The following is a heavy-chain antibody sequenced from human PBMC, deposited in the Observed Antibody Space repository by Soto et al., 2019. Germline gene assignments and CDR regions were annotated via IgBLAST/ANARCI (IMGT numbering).Heavy chain of an antibody. D-gene: IGHD1-26*01. Sequence: GGSLRLSCAASGFTFSNAWMSWVRQAPGKGLEWVGRIKSKTDGGTTDYAAPVKGRFTISRDDSKNTLYLQMNSLKTEDTAVYYCTTDRRGVGANDAFDIWGQGTMVTVSS. CDR2: IKSKTDGGTT. CDR1: GFTFSNAW. J-gene: IGHJ3*02. V-gene: IGHV3-15*01. CDR3: TTDRRGVGANDAFDI.